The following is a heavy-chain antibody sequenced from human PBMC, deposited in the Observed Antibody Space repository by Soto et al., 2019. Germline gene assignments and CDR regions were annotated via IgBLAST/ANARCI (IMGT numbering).Heavy chain of an antibody. CDR2: IYYNGTT. J-gene: IGHJ6*02. Sequence: QLQLQESGPGLVEPSGTLSLTCTVSGGSINSFYWSWIRQSPGKGLEWIGYIYYNGTTSYNPSLKTRVSMSVDMSNNQFSLTLTSVTAADTAVYCCTRGSNWNYYYYYGMDFWGQGTTVTVSS. CDR3: TRGSNWNYYYYYGMDF. V-gene: IGHV4-59*01. D-gene: IGHD3-10*01. CDR1: GGSINSFY.